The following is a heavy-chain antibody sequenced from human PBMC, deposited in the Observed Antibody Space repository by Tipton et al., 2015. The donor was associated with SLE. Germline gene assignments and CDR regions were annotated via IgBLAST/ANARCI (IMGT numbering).Heavy chain of an antibody. CDR1: GFTFSSYA. CDR2: ISGSGGST. Sequence: SLRLSCAASGFTFSSYAMSWVRQAPGKGLEWVSAISGSGGSTYYADSVKGRFTISRDNSKNTLYLQMNSLGAEDTAVYYCAKGGYSYGSLWYFDLWGRGTLVTVSS. V-gene: IGHV3-23*01. D-gene: IGHD5-18*01. CDR3: AKGGYSYGSLWYFDL. J-gene: IGHJ2*01.